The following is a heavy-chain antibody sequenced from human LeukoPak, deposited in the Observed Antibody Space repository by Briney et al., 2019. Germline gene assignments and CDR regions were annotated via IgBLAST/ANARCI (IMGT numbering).Heavy chain of an antibody. CDR1: GGSISSHY. V-gene: IGHV4-59*11. J-gene: IGHJ5*02. Sequence: PSETLSLTCTVSGGSISSHYWSWIRQPPGKGLEWIGYIYYSGSSNFNPSLKSRVTMSVDTSKNQFSLKLSSVTAADTAVYYCARLRDWSDPWGQGTLVTVSS. CDR2: IYYSGSS. CDR3: ARLRDWSDP.